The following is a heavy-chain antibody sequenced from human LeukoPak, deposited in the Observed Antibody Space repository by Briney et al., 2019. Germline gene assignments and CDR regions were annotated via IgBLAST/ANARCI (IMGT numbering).Heavy chain of an antibody. CDR2: IYYSGST. CDR1: GGSISSGDYY. Sequence: PSETLSLTCTVSGGSISSGDYYWSWIRQPPGKGLEWIGYIYYSGSTYYNPSLKSRVTISVDTSKNQFSLKLGSVTAADTAVYYCADWKLELHSSFSYWGQGTLVTVSS. V-gene: IGHV4-30-4*08. D-gene: IGHD1-7*01. J-gene: IGHJ4*02. CDR3: ADWKLELHSSFSY.